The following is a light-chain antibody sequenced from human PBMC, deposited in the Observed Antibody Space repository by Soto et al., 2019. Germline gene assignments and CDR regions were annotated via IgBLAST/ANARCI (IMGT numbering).Light chain of an antibody. J-gene: IGKJ2*01. Sequence: DFPVTQSPSSLSASVGGRVTITCQASQDISYHLNWYQQKPGKAPKLLIYDASNLETGVPSRFSGSRSGTDFTFTISSLQPEDVATYYCQQYDNLLFAFGQGTKLEI. CDR1: QDISYH. CDR3: QQYDNLLFA. V-gene: IGKV1-33*01. CDR2: DAS.